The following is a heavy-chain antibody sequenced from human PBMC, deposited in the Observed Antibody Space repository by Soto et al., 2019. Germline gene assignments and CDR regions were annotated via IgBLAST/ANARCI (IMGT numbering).Heavy chain of an antibody. CDR1: GFTFGSYA. V-gene: IGHV3-23*01. CDR3: AKPQRAYYYHSSGYLDY. CDR2: ISGSGGST. Sequence: GGSLRLSCAASGFTFGSYAMNWVRQAPGKGLEWVSAISGSGGSTYYADSVKGRFTISRDNSKNTLYLQMNSLRGEDTAVYYCAKPQRAYYYHSSGYLDYWGQGTLVTVSS. D-gene: IGHD3-22*01. J-gene: IGHJ4*02.